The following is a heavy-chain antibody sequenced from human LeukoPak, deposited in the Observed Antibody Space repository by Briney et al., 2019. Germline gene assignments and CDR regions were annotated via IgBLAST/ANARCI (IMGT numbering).Heavy chain of an antibody. Sequence: GGSLRLSCAASGFTLSSYGMHWVRQAPGKGLEWVAVISYDGSNKYYADSVKGRFTISRDNSKNTLYLQMNSLRAEDTAVYYCVNYDSSGYYRRDFDYWGQGTLVTVSS. D-gene: IGHD3-22*01. V-gene: IGHV3-30*03. CDR1: GFTLSSYG. CDR2: ISYDGSNK. J-gene: IGHJ4*02. CDR3: VNYDSSGYYRRDFDY.